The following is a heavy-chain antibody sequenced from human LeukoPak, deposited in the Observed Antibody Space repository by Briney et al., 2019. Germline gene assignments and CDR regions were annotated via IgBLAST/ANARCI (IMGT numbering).Heavy chain of an antibody. CDR1: GFIFDDYG. CDR2: ISGSGGST. J-gene: IGHJ4*02. D-gene: IGHD3-3*01. CDR3: AKALMGDIWSGYHTTREYYFDY. V-gene: IGHV3-23*01. Sequence: GGSLRLSCAASGFIFDDYGMSWVRQAPGKGLEWVSAISGSGGSTYYADSVKGRFTISRDNSKNTLYLQMNSLRAEDTAVYYCAKALMGDIWSGYHTTREYYFDYWGQGTLVTVSS.